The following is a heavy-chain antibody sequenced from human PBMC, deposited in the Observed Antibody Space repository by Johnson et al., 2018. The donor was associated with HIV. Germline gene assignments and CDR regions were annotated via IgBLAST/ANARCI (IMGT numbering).Heavy chain of an antibody. V-gene: IGHV3-7*01. CDR2: IKLDGSEK. D-gene: IGHD5-24*01. Sequence: VQLVESGGGLVQPGGSLRLSCAASGFTFSSYWMSWVRQAPGKGLEWVTNIKLDGSEKYYVDSVRGRFTISRDNAKNSLYLQMNSLRAEDTAVYYCAREMATVNPEAFDIWGQGTMVTVSS. CDR1: GFTFSSYW. J-gene: IGHJ3*02. CDR3: AREMATVNPEAFDI.